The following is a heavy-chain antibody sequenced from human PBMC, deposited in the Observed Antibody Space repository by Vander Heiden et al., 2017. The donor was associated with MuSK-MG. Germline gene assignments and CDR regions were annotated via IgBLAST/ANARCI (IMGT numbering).Heavy chain of an antibody. J-gene: IGHJ3*02. Sequence: QVQLQESGPGLVTPSQTLSLTCTVSGGSISSGGYDWSWIRQHPGKGLEWIGYIYYSGSTYYNPSLKSRVTISVDTSKNQFSLKLSSVTAADTAVYYCARDPFGDYDLNIWGQGTMVTVSS. CDR3: ARDPFGDYDLNI. V-gene: IGHV4-31*03. CDR1: GGSISSGGYD. CDR2: IYYSGST. D-gene: IGHD4-17*01.